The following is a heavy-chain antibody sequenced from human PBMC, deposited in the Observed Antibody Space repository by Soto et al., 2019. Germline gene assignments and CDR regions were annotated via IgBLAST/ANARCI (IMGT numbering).Heavy chain of an antibody. CDR3: ASRGAVVPAASFDY. D-gene: IGHD2-2*01. CDR2: INSDGSRT. CDR1: GFTFSSNY. Sequence: PGGSLRLSCAASGFTFSSNYMHWVRQAPGKGLVWVSFINSDGSRTNYADSVKGRFTISRDNAKNTLYLQMTSLRAEDTAVYYCASRGAVVPAASFDYWGQGTLVTVSS. J-gene: IGHJ4*02. V-gene: IGHV3-74*01.